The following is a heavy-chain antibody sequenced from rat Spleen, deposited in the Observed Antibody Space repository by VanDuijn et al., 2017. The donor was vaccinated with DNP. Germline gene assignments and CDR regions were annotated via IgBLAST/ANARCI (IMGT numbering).Heavy chain of an antibody. D-gene: IGHD1-12*01. V-gene: IGHV5-7*01. J-gene: IGHJ4*01. CDR1: GFTFSDYN. CDR3: ARHRTIMPYYYSMDA. CDR2: ISYDSDTT. Sequence: EVQLVESGGGLVQPGRSLKLSCAASGFTFSDYNMAWVRQAPKKGLEWVATISYDSDTTYYRDSVKGRFTISRDNAQSTLYLQMDSLRSEDTATFYCARHRTIMPYYYSMDAWCQGASVTVSS.